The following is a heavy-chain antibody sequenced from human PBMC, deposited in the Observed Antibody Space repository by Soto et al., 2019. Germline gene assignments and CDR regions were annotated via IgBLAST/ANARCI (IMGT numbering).Heavy chain of an antibody. CDR2: ISYDGSNK. Sequence: QVQLVESGGGVVQPGRSLRLSCAASGFTFSSYAMHWVRQAPGKGLEWVAVISYDGSNKYYADSVKGRFTISRDNSKNXLXLXXNSLRAEDTAVYYCARDLLELWFTGRRDYYYGMDVWGQGTTVTVSS. CDR1: GFTFSSYA. J-gene: IGHJ6*02. CDR3: ARDLLELWFTGRRDYYYGMDV. D-gene: IGHD5-18*01. V-gene: IGHV3-30-3*01.